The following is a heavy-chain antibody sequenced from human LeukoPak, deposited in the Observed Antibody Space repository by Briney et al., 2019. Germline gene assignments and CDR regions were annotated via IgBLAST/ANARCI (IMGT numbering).Heavy chain of an antibody. CDR3: ARVWGSYRYYYYYMDV. CDR2: IYHSGST. D-gene: IGHD3-16*02. CDR1: GYSISSGYY. J-gene: IGHJ6*03. Sequence: SETLSLTCTVSGYSISSGYYWGWIRQPPGKGLEWIGSIYHSGSTYYNPSLKSRVTISVDTSKNQFSLKLSSVTAADTAVYYCARVWGSYRYYYYYMDVWGKGTTVTVSS. V-gene: IGHV4-38-2*02.